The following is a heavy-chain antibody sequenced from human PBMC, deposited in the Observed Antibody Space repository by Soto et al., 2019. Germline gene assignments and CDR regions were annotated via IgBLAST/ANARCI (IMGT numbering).Heavy chain of an antibody. D-gene: IGHD3-10*01. Sequence: SETLSLTCTVSGGSISSSSYYWGWIRQPPGKGLEWIGSIYYSGSTYYNPSLKSRVTISVDTSKNQFSLKLRSVTAADKAVFFCASYYGSGGYYLSYVGMDVWGQGTTVT. CDR1: GGSISSSSYY. J-gene: IGHJ6*02. CDR3: ASYYGSGGYYLSYVGMDV. CDR2: IYYSGST. V-gene: IGHV4-39*01.